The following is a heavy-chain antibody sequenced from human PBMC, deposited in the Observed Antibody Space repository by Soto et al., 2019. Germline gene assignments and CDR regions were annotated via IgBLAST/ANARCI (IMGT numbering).Heavy chain of an antibody. Sequence: QVQLQESGPGLVKPSGTLSLTCAVSGASISSSNWWSWVRQPPGKGLEWIGEIYHSGSTHYNPSLNGRLXISVDKSKNQFSLRLTSVTAADTAVYYCARVPAVAINWFDPWGQGTLVTVSS. CDR2: IYHSGST. D-gene: IGHD6-19*01. J-gene: IGHJ5*02. V-gene: IGHV4-4*02. CDR1: GASISSSNW. CDR3: ARVPAVAINWFDP.